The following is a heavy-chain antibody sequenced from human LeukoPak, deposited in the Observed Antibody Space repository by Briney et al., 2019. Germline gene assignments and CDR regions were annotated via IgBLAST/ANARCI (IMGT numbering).Heavy chain of an antibody. CDR2: ISSSSSSYI. J-gene: IGHJ5*02. Sequence: GGSLRLSCAASGFTFSSYSMNWVRQAPGKGLEWVSSISSSSSSYIYYADSVKGRFTISRDNAKNSLYLQMNSLRAEDTAVYYCARASLRGITGTTAWFDPWGQGTLVTVSS. CDR1: GFTFSSYS. CDR3: ARASLRGITGTTAWFDP. V-gene: IGHV3-21*01. D-gene: IGHD1-7*01.